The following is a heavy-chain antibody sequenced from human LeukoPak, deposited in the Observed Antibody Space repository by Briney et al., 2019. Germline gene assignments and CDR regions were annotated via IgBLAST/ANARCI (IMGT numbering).Heavy chain of an antibody. CDR3: SLATAY. V-gene: IGHV4-38-2*02. J-gene: IGHJ4*02. Sequence: PSETLSLTCTFSGSSFTPGYYWGWIRPSPGKGLEWIGSIYENGNTYYNPSLMSRLTISKDTSNTQFFLKLHSLSAADTALYYCSLATAYWGQGILVTVSS. CDR1: GSSFTPGYY. D-gene: IGHD5-12*01. CDR2: IYENGNT.